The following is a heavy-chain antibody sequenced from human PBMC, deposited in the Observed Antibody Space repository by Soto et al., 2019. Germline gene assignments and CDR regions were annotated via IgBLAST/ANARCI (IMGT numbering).Heavy chain of an antibody. CDR1: GFTFNNYA. V-gene: IGHV3-23*01. Sequence: GGSLRLSCVASGFTFNNYALMWVRQAPGKGLEWVSIISASGGSTNYADSVKGRFTISRDNSKNTLSLQMNTLRAEDTAIYYCAKGSRAALPYKAPPDNWSDPWGQGTLVTVSS. J-gene: IGHJ5*02. CDR3: AKGSRAALPYKAPPDNWSDP. CDR2: ISASGGST. D-gene: IGHD6-6*01.